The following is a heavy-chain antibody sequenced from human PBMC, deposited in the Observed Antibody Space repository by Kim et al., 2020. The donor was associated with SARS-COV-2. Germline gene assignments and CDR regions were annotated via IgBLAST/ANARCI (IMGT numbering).Heavy chain of an antibody. J-gene: IGHJ4*02. D-gene: IGHD1-26*01. CDR1: GFTFSNSP. CDR2: IDGRGATT. Sequence: GGSLRLSCAASGFTFSNSPMSWVRQAPGKGLEWVSTIDGRGATTYYPASVKGRFTISRDHSKNTLYLQMNNLRAEATAVYFCAKSGQLDYWGQGILVTV. V-gene: IGHV3-23*01. CDR3: AKSGQLDY.